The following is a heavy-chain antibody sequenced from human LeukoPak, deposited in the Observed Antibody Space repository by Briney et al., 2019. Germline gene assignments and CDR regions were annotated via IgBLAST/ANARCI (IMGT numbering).Heavy chain of an antibody. CDR1: GFTFTSYA. CDR3: AKSPLAYCSGGSCYVYLDH. V-gene: IGHV3-23*01. D-gene: IGHD2-15*01. Sequence: GGSLRLSCAASGFTFTSYALSWVRQAPGKGLEWISTISDGGNTYYADSVKGRFTIFRDNSKNTMYLQLSSLRAEDTAVYYCAKSPLAYCSGGSCYVYLDHWGQGTLVTVSS. CDR2: ISDGGNT. J-gene: IGHJ4*02.